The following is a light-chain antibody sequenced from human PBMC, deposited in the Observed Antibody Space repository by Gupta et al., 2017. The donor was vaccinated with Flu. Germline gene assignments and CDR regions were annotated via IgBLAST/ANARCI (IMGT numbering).Light chain of an antibody. V-gene: IGLV2-14*01. Sequence: SAPTQPAPVSGSPGKSITISCTATSSDVGGYNYVSWFQQHPGKAPILIIYEVTNRPSGVSNRCSGSKSGYKAFPTISGLQAGDDADYYCTSYKTSNTGVFGGGTKLTVL. CDR3: TSYKTSNTGV. CDR2: EVT. CDR1: SSDVGGYNY. J-gene: IGLJ3*02.